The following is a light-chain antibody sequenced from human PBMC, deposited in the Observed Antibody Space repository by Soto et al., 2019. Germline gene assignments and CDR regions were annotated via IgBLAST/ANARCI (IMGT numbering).Light chain of an antibody. CDR1: SSDVGGYNY. CDR3: SSYAGSNILV. V-gene: IGLV2-8*01. CDR2: EVT. J-gene: IGLJ3*02. Sequence: QSALTQPPSASGSPGQSATISCTGTSSDVGGYNYVSWYQQHPGKVPKLMIYEVTKRPSGVPDRFSGSKSGNTASLTVSGLQAEDEADYYCSSYAGSNILVFGGGTQLTVL.